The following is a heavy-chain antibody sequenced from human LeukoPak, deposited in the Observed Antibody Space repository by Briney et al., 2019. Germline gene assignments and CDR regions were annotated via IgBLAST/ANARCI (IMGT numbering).Heavy chain of an antibody. Sequence: QTGGSLRLSCAASGFTFSSYAMTWVRQAPGKGLEWVSAISGSGGSTYYADSVKGRFTISRDNSKNTLYLQMNSLRAEDTAVYYCAKDGIVGATTRSFFDYWGQGTLVTVSS. J-gene: IGHJ4*02. CDR2: ISGSGGST. CDR3: AKDGIVGATTRSFFDY. V-gene: IGHV3-23*01. CDR1: GFTFSSYA. D-gene: IGHD1-26*01.